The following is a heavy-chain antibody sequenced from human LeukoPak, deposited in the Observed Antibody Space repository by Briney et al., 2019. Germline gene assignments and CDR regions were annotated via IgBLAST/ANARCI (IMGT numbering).Heavy chain of an antibody. J-gene: IGHJ4*02. V-gene: IGHV1-2*02. D-gene: IGHD4-23*01. CDR3: ARGPVTPTTVVPFDY. Sequence: GASVKVSCRASGYTFTGYYMHWVRQAPGQGLEWMGWINPNSGGTNYAQKFQGRVTMTRDTSISTAYMELSRLRSDDTAVYYCARGPVTPTTVVPFDYWGQGTLVTVSS. CDR1: GYTFTGYY. CDR2: INPNSGGT.